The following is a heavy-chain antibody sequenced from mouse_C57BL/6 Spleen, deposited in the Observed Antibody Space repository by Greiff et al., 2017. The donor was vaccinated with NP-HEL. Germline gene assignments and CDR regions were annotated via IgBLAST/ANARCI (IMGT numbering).Heavy chain of an antibody. D-gene: IGHD1-1*01. J-gene: IGHJ1*03. CDR2: INPSTGGT. V-gene: IGHV1-42*01. CDR3: ALYYGSSDWYFDV. CDR1: GYSFTGYY. Sequence: VQLKESGPELVKPGASVKISCKASGYSFTGYYMNWVKQSPEKSLEWIGEINPSTGGTTYNQKFKAKATLTVDKSSSTAYMQLKSLTSEDSAVYYCALYYGSSDWYFDVWGTGTTVTVSS.